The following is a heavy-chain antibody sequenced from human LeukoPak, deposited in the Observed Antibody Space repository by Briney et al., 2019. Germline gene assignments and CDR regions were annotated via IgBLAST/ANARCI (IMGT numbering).Heavy chain of an antibody. CDR3: ASAFGVVITDAFDI. D-gene: IGHD3-3*01. CDR1: GFTFSSYA. Sequence: GRSLRLSCAASGFTFSSYAMLWVRQAPGKGLEWVAVISYDGSNKYYADSVKGRFTISRDNSKNTLYLQMNSLRAEDTAVYYCASAFGVVITDAFDIWGQGTMVTVSS. V-gene: IGHV3-30-3*01. J-gene: IGHJ3*02. CDR2: ISYDGSNK.